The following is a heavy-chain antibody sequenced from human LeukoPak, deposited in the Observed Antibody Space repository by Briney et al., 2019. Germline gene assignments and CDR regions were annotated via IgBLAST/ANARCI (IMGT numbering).Heavy chain of an antibody. J-gene: IGHJ4*02. V-gene: IGHV4-31*03. D-gene: IGHD5-12*01. CDR2: IYYSGST. CDR1: GGSISSGGYY. CDR3: ARDQAGYSGYGHLFDY. Sequence: SETLSLTCTVSGGSISSGGYYWSWIRQHPGKGLEWIGYIYYSGSTYYNPSLKSRVTISVDTSKNQFSLKLSSVTAADTAVYYCARDQAGYSGYGHLFDYWGQGTLVTVSS.